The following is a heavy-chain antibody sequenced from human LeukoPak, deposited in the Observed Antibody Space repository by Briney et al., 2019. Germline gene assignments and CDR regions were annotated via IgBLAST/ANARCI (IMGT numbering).Heavy chain of an antibody. CDR3: ARGSRHEWEFQPYAFDI. J-gene: IGHJ3*02. CDR1: GYTSTSYD. D-gene: IGHD3-10*01. Sequence: PSVKVSCKASGYTSTSYDINWVRQATGQGLEWMGWMNPNSGNTGYAQKFQGRVTMTRNTSISTAYMELSSLRSEDTAVYYCARGSRHEWEFQPYAFDIWGQGTMVTVSS. CDR2: MNPNSGNT. V-gene: IGHV1-8*01.